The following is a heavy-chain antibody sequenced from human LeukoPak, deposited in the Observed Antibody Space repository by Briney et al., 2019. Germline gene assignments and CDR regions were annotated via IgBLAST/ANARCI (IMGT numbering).Heavy chain of an antibody. Sequence: GGSLRISCAASGFTFSSYAMHWVRQAPGKGLEWVAVISYDGSNKYYADSVKGRFTISRDNSKNTLYLQMNSLRAEDTAVYYCASHSSAKPFDYWGQGTLVTVSS. J-gene: IGHJ4*02. CDR1: GFTFSSYA. CDR3: ASHSSAKPFDY. CDR2: ISYDGSNK. D-gene: IGHD2-2*01. V-gene: IGHV3-30-3*01.